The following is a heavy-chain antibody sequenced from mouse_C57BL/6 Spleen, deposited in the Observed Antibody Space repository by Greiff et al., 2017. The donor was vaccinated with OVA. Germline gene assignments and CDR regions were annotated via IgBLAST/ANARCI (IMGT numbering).Heavy chain of an antibody. CDR1: GYTFTSYW. CDR3: ARCLDSNYEAMDY. V-gene: IGHV1-7*01. Sequence: QVQLQQSGAELAKPGASVKLSCKASGYTFTSYWMHWVKQRPGQGLEWIGYINPSSGYTKYNQKFKDKATLTADKSSSTAYMQLSSLTYEDSAVYYCARCLDSNYEAMDYGGQGTSVTVSS. J-gene: IGHJ4*01. CDR2: INPSSGYT. D-gene: IGHD2-5*01.